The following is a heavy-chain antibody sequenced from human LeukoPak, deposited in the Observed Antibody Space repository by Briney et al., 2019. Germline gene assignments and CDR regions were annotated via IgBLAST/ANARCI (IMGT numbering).Heavy chain of an antibody. Sequence: GGSLRLSCADSGFTFSTYVMSWVRQAPGKGLEWISTISGGGSSTYYEDCVKGRFTISRENSKNTLYLQMNSLGAGDTAVYYCAKRESSGKYFDYWGQGTLVTVSS. CDR3: AKRESSGKYFDY. CDR2: ISGGGSST. CDR1: GFTFSTYV. J-gene: IGHJ4*02. V-gene: IGHV3-23*01. D-gene: IGHD6-19*01.